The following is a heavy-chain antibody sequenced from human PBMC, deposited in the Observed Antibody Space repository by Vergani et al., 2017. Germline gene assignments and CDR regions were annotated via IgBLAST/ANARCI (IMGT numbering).Heavy chain of an antibody. V-gene: IGHV4-30-2*01. CDR2: IYHSGST. CDR3: ARVGDYYDSSGYYGYAFDI. CDR1: GGSISSGGYS. J-gene: IGHJ3*02. D-gene: IGHD3-22*01. Sequence: QLQLQESGSGLVKPSQTLSLTCAVSGGSISSGGYSWSWIRQPPGKGLEWIGYIYHSGSTDHNPSLKSRVTVSVDRSKNQFSLKLSSVTAADTAVYSGARVGDYYDSSGYYGYAFDIWGRGTMVTVSS.